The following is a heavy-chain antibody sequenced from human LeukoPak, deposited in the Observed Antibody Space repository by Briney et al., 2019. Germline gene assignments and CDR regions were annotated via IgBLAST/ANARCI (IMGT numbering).Heavy chain of an antibody. CDR3: ATRANTYGSAYFDY. CDR2: VYSGGGA. V-gene: IGHV4-59*08. D-gene: IGHD3-10*01. CDR1: GFTFSNAW. J-gene: IGHJ4*02. Sequence: GSLRLSCAASGFTFSNAWMSWIRQSPGKGLEWIGYVYSGGGATYNPALKSRVTISFDTSNNHFSLNLRSVTAADTAVYYCATRANTYGSAYFDYWGPGTLVTVSS.